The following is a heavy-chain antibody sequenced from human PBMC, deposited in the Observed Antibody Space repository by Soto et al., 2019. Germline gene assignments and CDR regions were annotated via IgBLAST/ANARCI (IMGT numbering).Heavy chain of an antibody. V-gene: IGHV3-9*01. CDR1: GFTFDDYA. Sequence: DVQLVESGGGLVQPGRSLRLSCAASGFTFDDYAMHWVRQAPGKGLEWVSGISWNSGSIGYADSVKGRFTISRDNAKNSLYLQMNSLRAEDTALYYCAKAGSYYPNWFDPWGQGTLVTVSS. D-gene: IGHD2-15*01. CDR2: ISWNSGSI. J-gene: IGHJ5*02. CDR3: AKAGSYYPNWFDP.